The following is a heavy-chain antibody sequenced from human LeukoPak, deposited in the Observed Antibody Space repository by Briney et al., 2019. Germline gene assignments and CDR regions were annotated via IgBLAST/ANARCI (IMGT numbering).Heavy chain of an antibody. V-gene: IGHV1-2*02. Sequence: ASVKVSCKASGYTFTGYYMHWVRQAPGQGLEWMGWINPNSGGTNYAQKFQGRVTMTRDTSISTAYMELSRLRSDDTAVYYCARGRGAGPGIAVAGTIWFGPWGQGTLVTVSS. CDR2: INPNSGGT. J-gene: IGHJ5*02. CDR1: GYTFTGYY. D-gene: IGHD6-19*01. CDR3: ARGRGAGPGIAVAGTIWFGP.